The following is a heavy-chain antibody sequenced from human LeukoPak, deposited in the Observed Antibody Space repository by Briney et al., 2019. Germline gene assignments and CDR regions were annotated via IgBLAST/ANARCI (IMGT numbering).Heavy chain of an antibody. CDR3: AHSQNYYESSGYYSSFDY. J-gene: IGHJ4*02. CDR1: GFSLRTPGVG. CDR2: IYWDDDK. V-gene: IGHV2-5*02. Sequence: SGPTLVKPTQTLTLTCTFSGFSLRTPGVGVGWIRQPPVKALEWLALIYWDDDKRYSPSLKRRLTITKDTSKNQVVLTMTNMDPMDKATYYCAHSQNYYESSGYYSSFDYWGQGTLVTVSS. D-gene: IGHD3-22*01.